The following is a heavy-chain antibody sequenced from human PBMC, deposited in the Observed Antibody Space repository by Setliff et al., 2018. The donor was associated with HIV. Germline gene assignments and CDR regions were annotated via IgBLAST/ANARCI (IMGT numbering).Heavy chain of an antibody. Sequence: ASVKVSCKASGYTFTSHYIHWVRQAPGQGLEWMGINNPSGGSTTYAQKFQGRATMTRDTSTNTLYMELSSLRSDDTAVYYCARDGGYNDRSDFFDYWGQGTLVTVSS. CDR1: GYTFTSHY. V-gene: IGHV1-46*01. D-gene: IGHD1-26*01. CDR3: ARDGGYNDRSDFFDY. CDR2: NNPSGGST. J-gene: IGHJ4*02.